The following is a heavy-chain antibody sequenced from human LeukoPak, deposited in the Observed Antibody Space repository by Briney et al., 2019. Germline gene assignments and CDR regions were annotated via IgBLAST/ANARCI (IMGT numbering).Heavy chain of an antibody. Sequence: PGGSLRLSXAASGFTFSSYAMSWVRQPPGKGLEWLSAISGSGGSTYYADSVKGRFTISRDNSKNTLYLQMNSLRAEDTAVYYCAKTGMVRGNDYWGQGTLVTVSS. CDR3: AKTGMVRGNDY. CDR1: GFTFSSYA. CDR2: ISGSGGST. D-gene: IGHD3-10*01. J-gene: IGHJ4*02. V-gene: IGHV3-23*01.